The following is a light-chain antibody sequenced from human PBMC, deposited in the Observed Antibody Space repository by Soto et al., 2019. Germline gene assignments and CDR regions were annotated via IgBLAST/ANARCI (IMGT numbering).Light chain of an antibody. Sequence: DIQMTQSPSSLSASVGDRVTITCQASQDISNYLHWYQQKPGKAPKLLIYDASNLVTGVPFRFSGGGSGTDFTFTISSLQPEDVATYYCQQYDNLPPFTFGPGTKVEIK. CDR2: DAS. CDR3: QQYDNLPPFT. CDR1: QDISNY. V-gene: IGKV1-33*01. J-gene: IGKJ3*01.